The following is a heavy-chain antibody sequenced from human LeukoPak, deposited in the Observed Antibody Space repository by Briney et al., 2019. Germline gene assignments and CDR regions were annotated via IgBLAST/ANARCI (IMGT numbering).Heavy chain of an antibody. Sequence: AASVKVSCKASGYTFTGYYMHWLRQAPGQGLEWMGWINPNSGGTNYAQKFQGRVTMTRDTSISTAYMELSRLRSDDTAVYYCAFSSTSCYAGCWFDPWGQGTLVTVSS. CDR3: AFSSTSCYAGCWFDP. D-gene: IGHD2-2*01. CDR1: GYTFTGYY. J-gene: IGHJ5*02. CDR2: INPNSGGT. V-gene: IGHV1-2*02.